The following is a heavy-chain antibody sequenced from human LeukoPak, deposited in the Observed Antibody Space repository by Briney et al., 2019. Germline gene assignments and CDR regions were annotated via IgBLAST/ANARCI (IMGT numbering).Heavy chain of an antibody. CDR1: GGTFSSYA. V-gene: IGHV1-69*13. CDR2: IIPIFGTA. J-gene: IGHJ6*02. Sequence: SVKVSCKASGGTFSSYAIGWVRQAPGQGLEWMGGIIPIFGTANYAQKFQGRVTITADESTSTAYMELSSLRSEDTAVYYCARDFLTDIVVVPAASPMDVWGQGTTVTVSS. D-gene: IGHD2-2*01. CDR3: ARDFLTDIVVVPAASPMDV.